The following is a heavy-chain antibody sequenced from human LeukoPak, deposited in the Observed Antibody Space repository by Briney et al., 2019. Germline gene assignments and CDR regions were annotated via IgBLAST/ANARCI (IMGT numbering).Heavy chain of an antibody. Sequence: ASVKVSCKASGYTLSDYYIHWGRQAPGQGLGWVGWIDRDGGRTKYAQKFQGRVTMTRDTSTSTAYMELNRLTSDDTAVYYCATYSNSTLQYYYGLDVWGQGTTVTVSS. V-gene: IGHV1-2*02. J-gene: IGHJ6*02. CDR2: IDRDGGRT. CDR1: GYTLSDYY. D-gene: IGHD6-6*01. CDR3: ATYSNSTLQYYYGLDV.